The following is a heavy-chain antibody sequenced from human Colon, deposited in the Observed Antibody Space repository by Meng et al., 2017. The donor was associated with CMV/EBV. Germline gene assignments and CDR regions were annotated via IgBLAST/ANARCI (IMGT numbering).Heavy chain of an antibody. Sequence: LKISCAASGFTFSSYAMSWVRQAPGKGLEWVSAISGSGGSTYYADSVKGRFTISRDNSKNTLYLQMNSLRAEDTAVYYCAKDSYGDYLDYWGQGTLVTVSS. D-gene: IGHD4-17*01. V-gene: IGHV3-23*01. J-gene: IGHJ4*02. CDR2: ISGSGGST. CDR3: AKDSYGDYLDY. CDR1: GFTFSSYA.